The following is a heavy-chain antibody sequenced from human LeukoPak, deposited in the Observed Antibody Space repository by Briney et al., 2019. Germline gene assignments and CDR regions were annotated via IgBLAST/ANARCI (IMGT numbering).Heavy chain of an antibody. CDR2: ISYDGSNK. V-gene: IGHV3-30*03. CDR1: GFTFSSYG. Sequence: GGSLRLSCAASGFTFSSYGMHWVRQAPGKGLEWVAVISYDGSNKYFADSVKGRFTISRDNAKNSLYLQMNSLRAEDTAVYYCAQLSNVEMALDYWGQGTLVTVSS. CDR3: AQLSNVEMALDY. D-gene: IGHD5-24*01. J-gene: IGHJ4*02.